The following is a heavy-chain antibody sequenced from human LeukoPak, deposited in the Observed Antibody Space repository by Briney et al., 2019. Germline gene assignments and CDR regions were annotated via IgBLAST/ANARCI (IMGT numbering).Heavy chain of an antibody. CDR2: IRYDGNNK. CDR3: GSSGRVRDY. J-gene: IGHJ4*02. V-gene: IGHV3-30*02. CDR1: GFTFSSYT. Sequence: GGSLRLSCAASGFTFSSYTMNWVRQAPGKGLEWVAFIRYDGNNKYYADSVKGRFTISRDNSKNTLYLQMNSLRAEDTAVYYCGSSGRVRDYWGQGTLVTVSS. D-gene: IGHD1-26*01.